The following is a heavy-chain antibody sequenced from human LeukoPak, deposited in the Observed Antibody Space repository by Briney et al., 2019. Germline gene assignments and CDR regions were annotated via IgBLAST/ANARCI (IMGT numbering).Heavy chain of an antibody. CDR1: GFTFGSYW. V-gene: IGHV3-30*02. J-gene: IGHJ3*02. CDR3: AKESGDHFEAFDI. Sequence: LPGGSLRLSCVASGFTFGSYWMTWVRQAPGKGLEWVAFMRYDGTNKYYADSVKGRFTISRDNSKTTLYLQMNSLGAEDTAVYYCAKESGDHFEAFDIWGQGTMVTVSS. D-gene: IGHD1-26*01. CDR2: MRYDGTNK.